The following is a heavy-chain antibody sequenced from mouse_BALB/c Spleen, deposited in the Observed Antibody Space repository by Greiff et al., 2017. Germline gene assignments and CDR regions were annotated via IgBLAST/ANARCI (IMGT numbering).Heavy chain of an antibody. CDR2: IRNKANGYTT. CDR3: ARDEGYDAMDY. J-gene: IGHJ4*01. Sequence: EVKLVESGGGLVQPGGSLRLSCATSGFTFTDYYMSWVRQPPGKALEWLGFIRNKANGYTTEYSASVKGRFTISRDNSQSILYLQMNTLRAEDSATYYCARDEGYDAMDYWGQGTSVTVSS. V-gene: IGHV7-3*02. D-gene: IGHD3-1*01. CDR1: GFTFTDYY.